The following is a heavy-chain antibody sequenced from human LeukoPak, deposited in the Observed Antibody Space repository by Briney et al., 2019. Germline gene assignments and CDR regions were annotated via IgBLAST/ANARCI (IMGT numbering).Heavy chain of an antibody. V-gene: IGHV3-23*01. CDR1: GFTFSCYA. CDR2: ISGSGDST. Sequence: PGGSLRLSCTTSGFTFSCYAMTWVRQAPGKGLEWVSVISGSGDSTYHADSVKGRFTISRDNSKDTLYLQMNSLSAEDTAVYYCAKAITSSAYSSAKYWGQGTLVTVSS. D-gene: IGHD6-25*01. J-gene: IGHJ4*02. CDR3: AKAITSSAYSSAKY.